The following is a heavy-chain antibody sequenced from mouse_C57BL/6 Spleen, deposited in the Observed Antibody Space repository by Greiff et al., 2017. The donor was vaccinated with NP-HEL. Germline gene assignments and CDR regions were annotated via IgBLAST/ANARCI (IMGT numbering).Heavy chain of an antibody. Sequence: EVQLVESGGGLVQPGGSLKLSCAASGFTFSDYGMAWVRQAPRKGPEWVAFISNLAYSIYYADTVTGRFTISRENAKNTLYLEMSSLRSEDTAMYYCARRGTTVVADYYAMDYWGQGTSVTVSS. J-gene: IGHJ4*01. CDR1: GFTFSDYG. CDR2: ISNLAYSI. V-gene: IGHV5-15*01. D-gene: IGHD1-1*01. CDR3: ARRGTTVVADYYAMDY.